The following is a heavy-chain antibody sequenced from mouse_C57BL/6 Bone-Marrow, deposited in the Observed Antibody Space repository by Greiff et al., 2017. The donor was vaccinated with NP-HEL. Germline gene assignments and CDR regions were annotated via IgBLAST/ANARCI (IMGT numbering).Heavy chain of an antibody. CDR1: GYAFSSPS. CDR3: AYGIGSIGY. CDR2: IYPGDGST. Sequence: QVQLQQSGPELVKPGASVKISCKASGYAFSSPSMHWVKQRPEKGLEWIGYIYPGDGSTKYNEKFKGKATLTADKSSSTAYMQLNSLTSEDSAVYFCAYGIGSIGYWGKGTTVTVSS. D-gene: IGHD2-1*01. J-gene: IGHJ2*01. V-gene: IGHV1-82*01.